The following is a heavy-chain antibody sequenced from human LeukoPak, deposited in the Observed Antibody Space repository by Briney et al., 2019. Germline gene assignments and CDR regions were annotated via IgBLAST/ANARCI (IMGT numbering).Heavy chain of an antibody. J-gene: IGHJ3*02. D-gene: IGHD6-13*01. V-gene: IGHV3-49*04. Sequence: GGSLRLSCTASGFTFGDYAMSWVRQAPGKGLEWVGFIRSKAHGGTTEYAASVKGRFTISRDDSKSIAYLQMNSLKTEDTAVYYCTRVELVDAFDIWGQGTMVTVSS. CDR2: IRSKAHGGTT. CDR1: GFTFGDYA. CDR3: TRVELVDAFDI.